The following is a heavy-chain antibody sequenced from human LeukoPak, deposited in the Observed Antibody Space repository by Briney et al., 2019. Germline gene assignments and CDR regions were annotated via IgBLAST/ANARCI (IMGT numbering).Heavy chain of an antibody. Sequence: PGGSLRLSCAASGFTFSSYSMNWVRQAPGKGLEWVSSISSSSSYIYYADSVKGRFTISRDNAKNSLYLQMNSLRAEDTAVYYCARVHTALAVAGGFDIWGQGTMVTVSS. CDR3: ARVHTALAVAGGFDI. V-gene: IGHV3-21*01. CDR2: ISSSSSYI. J-gene: IGHJ3*02. CDR1: GFTFSSYS. D-gene: IGHD6-19*01.